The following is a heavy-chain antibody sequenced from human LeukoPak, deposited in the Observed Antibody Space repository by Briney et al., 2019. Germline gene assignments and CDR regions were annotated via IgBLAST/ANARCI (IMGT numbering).Heavy chain of an antibody. Sequence: GGSLRLSCAASGFTFSTYTMNWVRQAPGKGLEWVSAISGSGGSTYYADSVKGRFTISRDNSKNTLYLQMNSLRAEDTAVYYCAKGVDFGSGLFDYWGQGTLVTVSS. J-gene: IGHJ4*02. CDR3: AKGVDFGSGLFDY. CDR1: GFTFSTYT. D-gene: IGHD3-10*01. CDR2: ISGSGGST. V-gene: IGHV3-23*01.